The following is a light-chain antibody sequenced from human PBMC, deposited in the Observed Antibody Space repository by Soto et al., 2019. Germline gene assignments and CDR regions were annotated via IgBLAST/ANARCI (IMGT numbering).Light chain of an antibody. CDR2: GAS. CDR1: QSLNKNY. J-gene: IGKJ1*01. Sequence: EIVLTQSPGTLSLSPGERATLSCRASQSLNKNYLAWYQQKRGQAPRLLIYGASNRATGIPDRFRGRGSGTDFSLTISRLEHEDFAVYYCQQYGSSRTFGQGTKV. V-gene: IGKV3-20*01. CDR3: QQYGSSRT.